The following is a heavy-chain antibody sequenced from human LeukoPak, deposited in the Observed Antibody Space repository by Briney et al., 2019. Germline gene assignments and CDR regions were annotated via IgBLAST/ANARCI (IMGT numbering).Heavy chain of an antibody. CDR2: ILYDGINK. CDR3: AKRGVPGSHALDI. V-gene: IGHV3-30*18. CDR1: GLTFSSYG. D-gene: IGHD7-27*01. J-gene: IGHJ3*02. Sequence: QPGRSLRPSCAASGLTFSSYGMHWVRQAPGKGLEWVALILYDGINKYYAASVKGRFTISRDNSKNTLYLPWNSLTAEATAVYYCAKRGVPGSHALDIWGQGKMVTVSS.